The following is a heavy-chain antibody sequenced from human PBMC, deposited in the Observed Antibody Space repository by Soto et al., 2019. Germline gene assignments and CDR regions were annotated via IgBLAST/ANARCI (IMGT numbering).Heavy chain of an antibody. CDR3: AKGKSTGDIDWFDP. Sequence: GGSLRLSCTASGFTLQNYAMAWVRQAPGKGLEWVSTLIGGHYGTAYSYSVKGRFTVSRDNSRNCLYLQMNSLGVEDTAMYFCAKGKSTGDIDWFDPWGQGSLVTVSS. CDR2: LIGGHYGT. V-gene: IGHV3-23*01. J-gene: IGHJ5*02. D-gene: IGHD3-10*01. CDR1: GFTLQNYA.